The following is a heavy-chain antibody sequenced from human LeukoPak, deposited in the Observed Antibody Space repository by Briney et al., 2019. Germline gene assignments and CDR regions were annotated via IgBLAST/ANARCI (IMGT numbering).Heavy chain of an antibody. D-gene: IGHD3-22*01. J-gene: IGHJ4*02. Sequence: GGSLRLSCAASGFTFSSYGMHWVRQAPGKGLERVAFIPYDGAYKYYADSVKGRFTISRDDSKNMVYLQVNSLRPEDTAVYYCAKRDSKSSGCSFDHWGQGTLVTVSS. CDR2: IPYDGAYK. V-gene: IGHV3-30*02. CDR3: AKRDSKSSGCSFDH. CDR1: GFTFSSYG.